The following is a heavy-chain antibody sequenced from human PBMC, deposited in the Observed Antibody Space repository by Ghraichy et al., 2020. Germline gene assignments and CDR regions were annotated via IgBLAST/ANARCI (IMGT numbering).Heavy chain of an antibody. J-gene: IGHJ4*02. CDR2: ISSSASTM. D-gene: IGHD3-16*01. Sequence: GSLRLSCAASGFTFSGYNMSWIRQAPGKGLEWVSFISSSASTMYYADSVKGRFTISRDNARNSLVLQMNSLRVEDTAVYYCARDWALDSWGQGTPVTVSS. CDR3: ARDWALDS. CDR1: GFTFSGYN. V-gene: IGHV3-11*01.